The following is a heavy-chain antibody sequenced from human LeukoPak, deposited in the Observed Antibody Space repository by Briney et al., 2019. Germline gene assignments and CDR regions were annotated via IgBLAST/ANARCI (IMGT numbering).Heavy chain of an antibody. V-gene: IGHV4-4*07. Sequence: PSETLSLTCTVSGGSFSIYSWSWIRQSAGKGLEWIGHISTSGSTTYSPSLKSRVTISVDKSKNQFYLRLTPATAADTAVYYCERVNSSGSFLDYWGQGTLVTVSS. J-gene: IGHJ4*02. CDR2: ISTSGST. D-gene: IGHD3-22*01. CDR3: ERVNSSGSFLDY. CDR1: GGSFSIYS.